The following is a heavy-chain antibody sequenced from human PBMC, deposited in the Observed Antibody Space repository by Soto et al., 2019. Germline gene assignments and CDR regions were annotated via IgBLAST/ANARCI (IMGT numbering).Heavy chain of an antibody. CDR2: INHSGST. CDR3: ARGGDWMRN. V-gene: IGHV4-34*01. CDR1: GESFSGYY. D-gene: IGHD2-21*02. J-gene: IGHJ4*02. Sequence: QVQLQQWGAGLLKPSETLSLTCAVYGESFSGYYWSWIRQPPGKGLEWIGEINHSGSTNYNPSLKSRVTISIDTSKNQFSLKLSSVTAADTAIYDCARGGDWMRNWGQGTLVTVSS.